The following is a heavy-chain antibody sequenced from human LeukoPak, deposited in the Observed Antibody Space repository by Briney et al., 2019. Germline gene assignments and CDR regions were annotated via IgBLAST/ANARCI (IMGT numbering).Heavy chain of an antibody. CDR3: ARLSSSWYQDWYFDL. Sequence: PSETLSLTCTVSGGSIGSYDWSWIRQPAGKGLEWIGRIYTRGSTSYNPSLKSRVSMSVDTSKKQFSLKLSSVTAADTAVYYCARLSSSWYQDWYFDLWGRGTLVTVSS. D-gene: IGHD6-13*01. CDR1: GGSIGSYD. J-gene: IGHJ2*01. V-gene: IGHV4-4*07. CDR2: IYTRGST.